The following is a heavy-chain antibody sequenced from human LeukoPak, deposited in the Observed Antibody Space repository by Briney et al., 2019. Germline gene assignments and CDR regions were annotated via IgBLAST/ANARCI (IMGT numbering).Heavy chain of an antibody. J-gene: IGHJ4*02. V-gene: IGHV6-1*01. D-gene: IGHD4-23*01. CDR3: ARDPGTVVTLNFDY. CDR1: GDSVSTNSAT. Sequence: SQTLSLTCAISGDSVSTNSATWNWIRQSPSRGLEWLGRKHYRSKWYRDYAVSVKSRISINPDTSKNQFSLQLNSVTPEDTAVYYCARDPGTVVTLNFDYWGQGTLVTVSS. CDR2: KHYRSKWYR.